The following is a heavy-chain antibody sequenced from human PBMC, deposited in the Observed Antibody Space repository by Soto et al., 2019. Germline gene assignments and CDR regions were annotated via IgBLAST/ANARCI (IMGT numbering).Heavy chain of an antibody. Sequence: GGSLRLSCAASGFTFSSYSMNWVRQAPGKWPEWVSSTSSSGSYTQYAGSVKGRFTISRDNAQKSVYLEMSSVRVEDTAVYYCARDPNRYSSSRGGMDVWGQGXTVTVYS. J-gene: IGHJ6*02. V-gene: IGHV3-21*04. CDR3: ARDPNRYSSSRGGMDV. D-gene: IGHD6-13*01. CDR1: GFTFSSYS. CDR2: TSSSGSYT.